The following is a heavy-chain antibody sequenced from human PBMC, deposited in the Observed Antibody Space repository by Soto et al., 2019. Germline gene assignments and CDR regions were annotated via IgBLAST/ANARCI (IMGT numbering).Heavy chain of an antibody. V-gene: IGHV3-30*18. CDR3: AKHLVKLDSRRGGHYFDY. Sequence: GGSLRLSCAASGFTFSSYGMHWVRQAPGKGLEWVAVISYDGSNKYYADSVKGRFTISRDNSKNTLYLQMNSLRAEDTAVYYCAKHLVKLDSRRGGHYFDYWGQGTLVTVSS. D-gene: IGHD1-1*01. J-gene: IGHJ4*02. CDR2: ISYDGSNK. CDR1: GFTFSSYG.